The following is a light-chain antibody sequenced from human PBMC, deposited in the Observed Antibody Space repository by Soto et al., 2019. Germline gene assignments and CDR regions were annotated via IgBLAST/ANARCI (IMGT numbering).Light chain of an antibody. V-gene: IGLV2-14*01. Sequence: QSVLTQPASVSGSPGQSITISCTGTSSDVGAYNYVSWYQQHPGKAPKLMIFEVSNRPSGVSNRFSGSKSGNTASLTISGLQAEDEADYHCSSYTSSGTYVFGTGTKVTVL. CDR1: SSDVGAYNY. CDR3: SSYTSSGTYV. CDR2: EVS. J-gene: IGLJ1*01.